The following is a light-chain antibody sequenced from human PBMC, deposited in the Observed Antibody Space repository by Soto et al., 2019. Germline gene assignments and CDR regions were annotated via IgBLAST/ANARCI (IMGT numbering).Light chain of an antibody. Sequence: EIVLTQSPATLSSSPGDRATLSCRASQSVTRYLAWYQQKPGKAPRLLISDASNRATGIPARFSGSGSGTDFTLTISSLEPEDFADYYCQQRSTWPPATFGQGTKLEIK. CDR2: DAS. CDR3: QQRSTWPPAT. CDR1: QSVTRY. J-gene: IGKJ2*01. V-gene: IGKV3-11*01.